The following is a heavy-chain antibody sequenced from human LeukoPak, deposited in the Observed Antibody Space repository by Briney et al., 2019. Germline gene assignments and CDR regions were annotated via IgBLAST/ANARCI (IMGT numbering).Heavy chain of an antibody. CDR3: ASRVVTADAFDI. Sequence: KYGESLRISCKGSGYSFTSYWIGWVRQMPGKGLEWMGIIYPGDSDTRYSPSFQGQVTISADKSIRTAYLQWSSLKASDTAMYFCASRVVTADAFDIWGQGTMVTVSS. J-gene: IGHJ3*02. D-gene: IGHD4-23*01. V-gene: IGHV5-51*01. CDR1: GYSFTSYW. CDR2: IYPGDSDT.